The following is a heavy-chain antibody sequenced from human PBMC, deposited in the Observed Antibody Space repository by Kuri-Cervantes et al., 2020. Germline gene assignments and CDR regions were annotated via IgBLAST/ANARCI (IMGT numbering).Heavy chain of an antibody. J-gene: IGHJ4*02. Sequence: ASVKVSCKASGYTFTNYQISWVRQAPGQGLEWMGWMNPNSGNTGYAQKFQGRVTMTRNTSISTAYMELSGLRSEDTAVYYCARAAGSAVDTAMVTLDYWGQGTLVTVSS. V-gene: IGHV1-8*02. CDR3: ARAAGSAVDTAMVTLDY. CDR2: MNPNSGNT. CDR1: GYTFTNYQ. D-gene: IGHD5-18*01.